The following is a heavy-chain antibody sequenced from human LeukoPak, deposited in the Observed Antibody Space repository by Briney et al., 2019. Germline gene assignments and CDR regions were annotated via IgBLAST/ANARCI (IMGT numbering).Heavy chain of an antibody. CDR1: GFTFSSYW. V-gene: IGHV3-7*01. CDR3: VRANSSGWSFDP. J-gene: IGHJ5*02. Sequence: GGSLRLSCAASGFTFSSYWMSWVRQAPGKGLEWVANIKQDGSEKYYVDSVKGRFTISRDNAKNSLYLQMNSLSVEDRAVYYCVRANSSGWSFDPWGQGILVTVSS. D-gene: IGHD6-19*01. CDR2: IKQDGSEK.